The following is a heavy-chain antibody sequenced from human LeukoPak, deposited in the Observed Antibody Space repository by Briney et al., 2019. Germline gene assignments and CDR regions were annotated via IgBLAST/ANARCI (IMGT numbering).Heavy chain of an antibody. J-gene: IGHJ4*02. Sequence: GGSLRLSCAASGFTFSSSAMSWVRQAPGKGLEWVSAISNNGGYTYYANSVKGRFTISRDNSKNTLFLQMNSLRAEDTAVYFCARVDYGDDYWGQGTLVTVSS. CDR2: ISNNGGYT. D-gene: IGHD4-17*01. CDR3: ARVDYGDDY. V-gene: IGHV3-23*01. CDR1: GFTFSSSA.